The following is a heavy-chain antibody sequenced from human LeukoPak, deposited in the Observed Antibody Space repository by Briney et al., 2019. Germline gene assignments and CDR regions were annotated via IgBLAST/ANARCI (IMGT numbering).Heavy chain of an antibody. CDR3: ARGQGTSDY. Sequence: PGGSLRLSCAASAFTFSTYWMLWVRQVPGKGLVWVSRINTDGTYTNYADSVKGRFTISRDNAKNTLYLQVNNLRAEDTAVYYCARGQGTSDYWGQGTLVTVSS. V-gene: IGHV3-74*01. CDR1: AFTFSTYW. D-gene: IGHD2-2*01. J-gene: IGHJ4*02. CDR2: INTDGTYT.